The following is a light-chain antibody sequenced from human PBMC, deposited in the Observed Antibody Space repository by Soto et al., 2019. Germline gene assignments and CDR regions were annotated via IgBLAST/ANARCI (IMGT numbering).Light chain of an antibody. V-gene: IGLV3-21*04. J-gene: IGLJ3*02. Sequence: SYELTQPPSVSVAPGQTARISCGENNIGSNSVHWYQQRPGQAPVLVIYYDTDRPSGIPARFSGSNSGNTATLTINRVEAGDEADYYCQVWDGTTDHRVFGGGTKLTVL. CDR3: QVWDGTTDHRV. CDR1: NIGSNS. CDR2: YDT.